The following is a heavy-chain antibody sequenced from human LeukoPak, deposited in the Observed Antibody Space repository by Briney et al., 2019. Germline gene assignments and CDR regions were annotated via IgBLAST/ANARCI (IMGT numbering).Heavy chain of an antibody. Sequence: GGSLRLSCAASGFTFSSYAMHWVRQAPGKGLEWVAVISYDGSNKYYADSVKGRFTISRDNSKNTLYLQMSSLRAEDTAVYYCAKEDGYNIDYWGQGTLVTVSS. CDR2: ISYDGSNK. CDR1: GFTFSSYA. D-gene: IGHD5-24*01. CDR3: AKEDGYNIDY. V-gene: IGHV3-30*04. J-gene: IGHJ4*02.